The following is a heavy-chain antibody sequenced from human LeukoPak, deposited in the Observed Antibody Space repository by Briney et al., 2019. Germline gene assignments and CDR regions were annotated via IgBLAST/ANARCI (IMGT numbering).Heavy chain of an antibody. CDR3: ARAPGIAVAGYYYYYMDV. CDR1: GFTFSSYS. D-gene: IGHD6-19*01. CDR2: ISSSSSYI. Sequence: GGSLRLSCAASGFTFSSYSMNWVRQAPGKGLEWVSSISSSSSYIYYADSVKGRFTISRDNAKNSLYLQMNSLRAEDTAVYYCARAPGIAVAGYYYYYMDVWGKGTTVTVSS. J-gene: IGHJ6*03. V-gene: IGHV3-21*01.